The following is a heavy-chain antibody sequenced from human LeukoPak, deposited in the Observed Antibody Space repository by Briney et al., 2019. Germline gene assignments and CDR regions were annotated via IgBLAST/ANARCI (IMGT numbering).Heavy chain of an antibody. V-gene: IGHV3-20*04. Sequence: GGSLRLSCAASGFTFEDYGISWVRQAPRKGLEWVSGINWNGGSTGYADSVKGRFTISRDNAKNSLYLQMNSLRAEDTALYYCARGAPGVYDSSGYYRPDAFDIWGQGTMVTVSS. CDR3: ARGAPGVYDSSGYYRPDAFDI. D-gene: IGHD3-22*01. CDR1: GFTFEDYG. CDR2: INWNGGST. J-gene: IGHJ3*02.